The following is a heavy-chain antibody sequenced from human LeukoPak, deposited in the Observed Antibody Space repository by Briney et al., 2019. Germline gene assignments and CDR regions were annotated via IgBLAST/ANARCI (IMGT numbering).Heavy chain of an antibody. Sequence: SVKLSCKASGGVFSSTAISWVRQAPGQGLEWMGGIIPISGTPNYAQKFQGRVTIITDESTSTVYMELSSLRSEDTAVYYCGGATTGDSSGYLSHYYFYFMDVWGEGTPVTVSS. CDR1: GGVFSSTA. V-gene: IGHV1-69*05. J-gene: IGHJ6*03. CDR3: GGATTGDSSGYLSHYYFYFMDV. CDR2: IIPISGTP. D-gene: IGHD3-22*01.